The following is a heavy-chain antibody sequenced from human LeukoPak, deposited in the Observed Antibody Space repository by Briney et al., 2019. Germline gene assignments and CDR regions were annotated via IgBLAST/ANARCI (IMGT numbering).Heavy chain of an antibody. CDR1: GFTFSRYW. J-gene: IGHJ4*02. CDR3: TKTTTGYSSGQYPGWPADH. D-gene: IGHD3-22*01. Sequence: GGSLTLSCVASGFTFSRYWMSWVRQAPGKGLEWVSAISGSGGLTYYADSVKGRFTISRDNSKNTVYLQMDSLRGEDTAVYYCTKTTTGYSSGQYPGWPADHWGQGALVTVSS. V-gene: IGHV3-23*01. CDR2: ISGSGGLT.